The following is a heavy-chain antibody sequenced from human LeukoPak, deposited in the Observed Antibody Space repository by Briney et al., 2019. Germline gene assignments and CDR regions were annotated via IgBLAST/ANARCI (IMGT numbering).Heavy chain of an antibody. CDR1: GFTFSSYW. V-gene: IGHV3-74*01. D-gene: IGHD3-22*01. CDR3: ARTYYDTTGPPGY. CDR2: IASDGSST. J-gene: IGHJ4*02. Sequence: GGSLRLSCAASGFTFSSYWMNWVRQAPGKGLVWVSRIASDGSSTTYADSVKGRFSISRDNAKNTLYLRMNSLRVEDTAVYYCARTYYDTTGPPGYWGQGTLVTVSS.